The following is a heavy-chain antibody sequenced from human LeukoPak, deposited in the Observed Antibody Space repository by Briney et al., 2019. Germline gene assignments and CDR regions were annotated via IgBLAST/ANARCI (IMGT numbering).Heavy chain of an antibody. CDR2: ISGSGGST. CDR3: AKDLEYYNFWSGQDY. V-gene: IGHV3-23*01. Sequence: GGSLRLSCAASGFTFRSHAMTWVRQAPGKGLEWVSAISGSGGSTYYADSVRGRFTISRDNSKNTLYLQLNSLRAEDTAVYYCAKDLEYYNFWSGQDYWGQGTLVTVSS. D-gene: IGHD3-3*01. CDR1: GFTFRSHA. J-gene: IGHJ4*02.